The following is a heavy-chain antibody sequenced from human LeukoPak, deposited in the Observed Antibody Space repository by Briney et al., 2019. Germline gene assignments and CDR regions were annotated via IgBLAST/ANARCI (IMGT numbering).Heavy chain of an antibody. CDR2: IYYSGNT. J-gene: IGHJ4*02. CDR1: GVSISSSNSY. CDR3: ARQTGSGLFTLP. Sequence: SETLSLTCTVSGVSISSSNSYWGWIRQPPGKGLEWIGSIYYSGNTYYNASVKSRVTISIDSSKNPFSLMLSSVTAADTAVYYCARQTGSGLFTLPGGQGTLVTVSS. V-gene: IGHV4-39*01. D-gene: IGHD3/OR15-3a*01.